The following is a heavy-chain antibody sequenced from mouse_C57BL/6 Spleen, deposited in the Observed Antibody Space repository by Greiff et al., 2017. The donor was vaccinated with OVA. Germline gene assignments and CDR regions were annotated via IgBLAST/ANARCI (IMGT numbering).Heavy chain of an antibody. CDR2: IDPNSGGT. V-gene: IGHV1-72*01. J-gene: IGHJ1*03. CDR3: ARMKLGLWYFDG. D-gene: IGHD4-1*01. Sequence: LQLHQSGAELVKPGASVKLSCKASGYTFTSYWMHWVKQRPGRGLEWIGRIDPNSGGTKYNEKFKSKATLTVDKHSSTAYIQRSSLPSEDSAVYYCARMKLGLWYFDGWGTGTTVTVSS. CDR1: GYTFTSYW.